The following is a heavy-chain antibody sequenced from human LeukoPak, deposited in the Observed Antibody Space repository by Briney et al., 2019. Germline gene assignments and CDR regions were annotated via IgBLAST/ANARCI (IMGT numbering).Heavy chain of an antibody. CDR3: ARGPRIQLWLHFDY. D-gene: IGHD5-18*01. V-gene: IGHV4-59*12. Sequence: SETLSLTCTVSGGSISSYYWSWIRQPPGKGLEWIGYIYYSGSTNYNPSLKSRVTISVDTSKNQFSLKLSSVTAADTAVYYCARGPRIQLWLHFDYWGQGTLVTVSS. J-gene: IGHJ4*02. CDR2: IYYSGST. CDR1: GGSISSYY.